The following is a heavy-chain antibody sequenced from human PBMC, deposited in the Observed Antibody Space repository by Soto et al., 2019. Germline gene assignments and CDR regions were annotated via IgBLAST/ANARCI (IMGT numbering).Heavy chain of an antibody. CDR1: GGTFSSYA. CDR3: ARTFIAGIAAAGIWFDP. CDR2: IIPIFGTA. Sequence: ASVKVSCKASGGTFSSYAISWVRQAPGQGLEWMGGIIPIFGTANCAQKFQGRVTITADESTSTAYMELSSLRSEDTAVYYCARTFIAGIAAAGIWFDPWGQGTLVTVSS. J-gene: IGHJ5*02. V-gene: IGHV1-69*13. D-gene: IGHD6-13*01.